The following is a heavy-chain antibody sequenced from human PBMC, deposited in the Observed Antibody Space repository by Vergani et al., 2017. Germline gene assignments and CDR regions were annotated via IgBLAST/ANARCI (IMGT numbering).Heavy chain of an antibody. D-gene: IGHD3-22*01. V-gene: IGHV1-2*02. Sequence: VQLVESGAEVKKPGASVKVSCKASGYTFTGYYMHWVRQAPGQGLEWMGWINPNSGGTNYAQKFQGRVTMTRDTSISTAYMELSRLRSDDTAVYYCARGGYYDSSGYYMMDYYGMDVWGQGTTVTVSS. CDR2: INPNSGGT. J-gene: IGHJ6*02. CDR3: ARGGYYDSSGYYMMDYYGMDV. CDR1: GYTFTGYY.